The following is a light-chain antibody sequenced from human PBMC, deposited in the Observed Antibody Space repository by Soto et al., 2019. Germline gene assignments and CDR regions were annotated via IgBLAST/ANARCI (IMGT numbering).Light chain of an antibody. CDR3: QHYGSSPGLS. CDR2: GAS. V-gene: IGKV3-20*01. J-gene: IGKJ4*01. CDR1: QSVTSIS. Sequence: IGLTKSPVTLSLSPWERATLFFMASQSVTSISIAWHQQKPGQAPRLLIYGASSRATGIPDRFSASGSGTDFALTISRLESEDSAVYYCQHYGSSPGLSFAGGTKVDIK.